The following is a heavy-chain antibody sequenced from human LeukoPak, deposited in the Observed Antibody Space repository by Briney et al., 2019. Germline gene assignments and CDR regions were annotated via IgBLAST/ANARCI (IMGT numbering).Heavy chain of an antibody. Sequence: GGSLRLSCAASGFTFSSYNMNWVRQAPGKGLEWVSSISSSSSYIYYADSVKGRFTISRDNAKNSLYLQMNSLRAEDTAVYYCAREYDSSGYPFDYWGQGTLVTVSS. D-gene: IGHD3-22*01. CDR2: ISSSSSYI. J-gene: IGHJ4*02. V-gene: IGHV3-21*01. CDR3: AREYDSSGYPFDY. CDR1: GFTFSSYN.